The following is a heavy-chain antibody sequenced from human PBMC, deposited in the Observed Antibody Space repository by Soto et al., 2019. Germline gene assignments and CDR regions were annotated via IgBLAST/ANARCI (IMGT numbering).Heavy chain of an antibody. V-gene: IGHV3-30-3*01. Sequence: PGVSLRLSCAASGFTFSSYAMHWVRQAPGKGLEWVAVISYDGSNKYYADSVKGRFTISRDNSKNTLYLQMNSLRAEDTAVYYCASDAFDIWGQGTMVTVSS. CDR2: ISYDGSNK. J-gene: IGHJ3*02. CDR3: ASDAFDI. CDR1: GFTFSSYA.